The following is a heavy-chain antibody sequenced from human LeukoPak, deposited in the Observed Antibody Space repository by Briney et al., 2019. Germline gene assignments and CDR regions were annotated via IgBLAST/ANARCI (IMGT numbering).Heavy chain of an antibody. J-gene: IGHJ4*02. V-gene: IGHV1-3*01. CDR3: ARGRWTSTVTTYYLDY. D-gene: IGHD4-17*01. CDR2: INAGNGVL. Sequence: ASVKVSCKASGYTFTNYAMQWVRQAPGQRLEWLGWINAGNGVLRYSQNFQGRVTITRDTSATTAYMELGSLTSEDTAVYYCARGRWTSTVTTYYLDYWGQGTLVTVSS. CDR1: GYTFTNYA.